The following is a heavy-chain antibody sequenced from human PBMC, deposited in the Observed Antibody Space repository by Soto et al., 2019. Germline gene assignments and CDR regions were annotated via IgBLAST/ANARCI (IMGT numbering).Heavy chain of an antibody. CDR1: GGSISSGGYS. CDR3: ARASGYCSGGSCPVGWFDP. V-gene: IGHV4-30-2*01. D-gene: IGHD2-15*01. Sequence: QLQLQESGSGLVKPSQTLSLTCAVSGGSISSGGYSWSWIRQPPGKGLEWIGDIYHSGSTYYNPSLKSRVTTSVDMSKKQFSRKLSSVTAADTAVYYCARASGYCSGGSCPVGWFDPWGQGTLVTVSS. CDR2: IYHSGST. J-gene: IGHJ5*02.